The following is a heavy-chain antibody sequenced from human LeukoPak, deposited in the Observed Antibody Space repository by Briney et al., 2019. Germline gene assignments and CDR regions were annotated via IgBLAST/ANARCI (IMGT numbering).Heavy chain of an antibody. V-gene: IGHV1-2*02. J-gene: IGHJ4*02. CDR1: GYTFTGYY. Sequence: ASVKVSCKASGYTFTGYYIHWVRQAPGQGLEWVGWINPNSGGTNYAQKFQGRVTMTRDTSISTAYMELSSLRSEDTAVYYCATESGLPFDYWGQGTLVTVSS. D-gene: IGHD5-12*01. CDR3: ATESGLPFDY. CDR2: INPNSGGT.